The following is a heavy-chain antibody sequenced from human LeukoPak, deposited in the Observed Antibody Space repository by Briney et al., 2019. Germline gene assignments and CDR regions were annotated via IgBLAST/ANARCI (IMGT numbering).Heavy chain of an antibody. Sequence: PGGSLRLSCASSGFTFSDYYMSGVGQAPGKGLEWVSSISSSSSYIYYADSVKGRFIISRDNAKNSLYLQINSLRAEDTAVYYCARALYCSSTSCPFDYWGQGTLVTVSS. CDR1: GFTFSDYY. CDR3: ARALYCSSTSCPFDY. D-gene: IGHD2-2*01. J-gene: IGHJ4*02. CDR2: ISSSSSYI. V-gene: IGHV3-21*01.